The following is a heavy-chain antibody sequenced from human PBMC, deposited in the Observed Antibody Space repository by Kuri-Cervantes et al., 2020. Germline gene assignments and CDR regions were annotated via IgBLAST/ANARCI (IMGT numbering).Heavy chain of an antibody. CDR2: IGGSGGST. Sequence: GESLKISCVASEFTFSSYSMNWVRQAPGKGLEWVSAIGGSGGSTYYADSVKGRFTISRDNSKNTLYLQMNNLRAEDTAVYYCAKEASSSARSIGWYFNLWGRGTLVTVS. D-gene: IGHD2-15*01. CDR3: AKEASSSARSIGWYFNL. J-gene: IGHJ2*01. CDR1: EFTFSSYS. V-gene: IGHV3-23*01.